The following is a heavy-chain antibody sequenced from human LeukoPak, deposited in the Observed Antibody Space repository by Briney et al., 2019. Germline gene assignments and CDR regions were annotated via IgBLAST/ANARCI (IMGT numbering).Heavy chain of an antibody. V-gene: IGHV4-34*01. D-gene: IGHD6-13*01. CDR1: GGSFSGYY. Sequence: PSETLSLTCAVYGGSFSGYYWSWIRQPPGKGLEWIGEINHSGSTNYNPSLKSRVTISVDTSKNQFSLRLSSVTAADTAVYYCARSTSSWYSDFQRWGQGTLVTVSS. CDR3: ARSTSSWYSDFQR. J-gene: IGHJ1*01. CDR2: INHSGST.